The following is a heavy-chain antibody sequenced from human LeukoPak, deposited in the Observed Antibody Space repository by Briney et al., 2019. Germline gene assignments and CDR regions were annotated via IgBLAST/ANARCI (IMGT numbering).Heavy chain of an antibody. CDR1: GFTFSSYA. D-gene: IGHD3-10*01. CDR2: ISGSGGST. CDR3: ANDYRSGSFHDF. V-gene: IGHV3-23*01. Sequence: AGGSLRLSCAASGFTFSSYAMSWIRQAPGKGLEPVSGISGSGGSTYYADSVKGPFTISRDNSKHTLHLQMNSLRAEDTAVYYCANDYRSGSFHDFWGQGTLVTVSS. J-gene: IGHJ4*02.